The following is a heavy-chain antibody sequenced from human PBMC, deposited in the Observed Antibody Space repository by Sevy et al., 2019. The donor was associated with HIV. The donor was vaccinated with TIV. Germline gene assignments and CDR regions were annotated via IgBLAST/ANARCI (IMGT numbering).Heavy chain of an antibody. CDR1: GFIFSSYA. Sequence: GGSLRLSCAASGFIFSSYAMSWVRQSPGKGLEWVSSISGSGGDTYYADSGKGRFSVSRDNSKKTLYMQMNSLRAEETAIYYCAKAARTVHSTPTPELNWGQGTLVTVSS. CDR2: ISGSGGDT. D-gene: IGHD6-13*01. CDR3: AKAARTVHSTPTPELN. V-gene: IGHV3-23*01. J-gene: IGHJ4*02.